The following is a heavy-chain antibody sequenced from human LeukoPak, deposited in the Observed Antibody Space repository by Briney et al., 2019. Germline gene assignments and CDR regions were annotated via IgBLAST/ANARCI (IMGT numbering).Heavy chain of an antibody. CDR2: ISRSSSYI. CDR1: GFTFSSYG. J-gene: IGHJ4*02. V-gene: IGHV3-21*01. Sequence: GGSLRLSCAASGFTFSSYGMNWVRQTPGKGLEWVSSISRSSSYIYYTDSVKGRFTISRDNAKNSLYLQMSSLRAEDTAVYYCARFGGYCSGGSCYSDYWGQGTLVTVSS. CDR3: ARFGGYCSGGSCYSDY. D-gene: IGHD2-15*01.